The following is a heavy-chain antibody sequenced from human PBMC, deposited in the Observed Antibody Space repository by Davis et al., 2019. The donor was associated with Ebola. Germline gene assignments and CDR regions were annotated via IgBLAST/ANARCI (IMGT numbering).Heavy chain of an antibody. Sequence: MPSETLSLTCSVSGGSISSHYWSWIRQPPGKGLEWLGYISFSGNPNYNPSLESRVTISLATSKNQFSLKLSSVTAADTAIYYCARDLGYDNWFDPWGQGILVTVSS. CDR1: GGSISSHY. J-gene: IGHJ5*02. CDR3: ARDLGYDNWFDP. D-gene: IGHD5-12*01. CDR2: ISFSGNP. V-gene: IGHV4-59*11.